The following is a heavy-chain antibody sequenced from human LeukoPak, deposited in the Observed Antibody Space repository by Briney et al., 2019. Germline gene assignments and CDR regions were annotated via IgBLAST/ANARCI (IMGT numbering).Heavy chain of an antibody. D-gene: IGHD3-10*01. CDR1: GGSFSGYY. J-gene: IGHJ3*02. Sequence: PSETLSLTCAVYGGSFSGYYWSWIRQPPGKGLEWIGEINHSGSTNYNPSLKSRVTISVDTSKNQFSLKLSSVTAADTAVYYCARGQGYYGSRRAFDIWGHGTMVTVSS. CDR2: INHSGST. CDR3: ARGQGYYGSRRAFDI. V-gene: IGHV4-34*01.